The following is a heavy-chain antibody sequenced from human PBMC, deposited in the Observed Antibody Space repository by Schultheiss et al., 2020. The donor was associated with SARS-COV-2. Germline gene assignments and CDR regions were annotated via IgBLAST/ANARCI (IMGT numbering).Heavy chain of an antibody. V-gene: IGHV4-59*12. CDR2: IYHSGST. CDR3: ARGFALRSWYFDL. CDR1: GGSISSYY. Sequence: SETLSLTCTVSGGSISSYYWSWIRQPPGKGLEWIGYIYHSGSTNYNPSLKSRVTMSVDTSKNQFSLKLSSVTAADTAVYYCARGFALRSWYFDLWGRGTLVTVSS. J-gene: IGHJ2*01.